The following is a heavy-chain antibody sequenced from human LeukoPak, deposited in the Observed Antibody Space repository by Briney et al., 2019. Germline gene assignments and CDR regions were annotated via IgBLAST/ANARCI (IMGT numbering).Heavy chain of an antibody. CDR2: ISSRSNDI. V-gene: IGHV3-21*01. CDR1: GFSFNYYS. CDR3: ARETAIVVVEDDTQEDYYYMDV. Sequence: GGSLRLSCAASGFSFNYYSMNWVRQPPGKGLEWVASISSRSNDIHYADSVKGGFTLSRDNAKNSMNLQMKSLRAEDTAVYYCARETAIVVVEDDTQEDYYYMDVWGKGTTVTVSS. D-gene: IGHD2-15*01. J-gene: IGHJ6*03.